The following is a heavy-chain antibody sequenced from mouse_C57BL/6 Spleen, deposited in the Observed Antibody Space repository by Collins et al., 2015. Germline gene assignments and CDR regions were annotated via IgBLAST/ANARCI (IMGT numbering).Heavy chain of an antibody. CDR3: ARDYYSSSRGYAMDY. V-gene: IGHV5-4*01. CDR2: ISDGGSYT. CDR1: GFTFSSYA. Sequence: EVQLVESGGGLVKPGGSLKLSCAASGFTFSSYAMSWVRQTPEKRLEWVATISDGGSYTYYPDDVKGRFTISRDNAKNNLYLQMSHLKSEDTAMYYCARDYYSSSRGYAMDYWGQGTSVTVSS. J-gene: IGHJ4*01. D-gene: IGHD1-1*01.